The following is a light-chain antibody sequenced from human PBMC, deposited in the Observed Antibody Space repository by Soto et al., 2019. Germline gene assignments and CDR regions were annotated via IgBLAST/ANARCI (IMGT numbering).Light chain of an antibody. CDR3: QQLHDYSGT. CDR1: QSISIW. CDR2: KTS. V-gene: IGKV1-5*03. Sequence: DIHMTQSPSTLSASVGDRVTITCRASQSISIWLAWYQQKPGKAPNLLIYKTSSLETGVPSRFSGSGSGTEFTLTISSLQPDDFATYYCQQLHDYSGTFGQGTKVEVK. J-gene: IGKJ1*01.